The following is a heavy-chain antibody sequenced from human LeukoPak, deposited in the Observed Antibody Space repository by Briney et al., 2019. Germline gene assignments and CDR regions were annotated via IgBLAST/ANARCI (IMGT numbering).Heavy chain of an antibody. CDR2: IKQDGSVK. CDR3: ASGGGLWFGELFGDY. CDR1: GFAFSNYW. D-gene: IGHD3-10*01. V-gene: IGHV3-7*01. Sequence: PGGSLRLSCAASGFAFSNYWMSWVRQAPGKGLEGVANIKQDGSVKYYVDSVKGRFTISRDNAKNSLYLQMNSLRAEDTAVYYCASGGGLWFGELFGDYWGQGTLVTVSS. J-gene: IGHJ4*02.